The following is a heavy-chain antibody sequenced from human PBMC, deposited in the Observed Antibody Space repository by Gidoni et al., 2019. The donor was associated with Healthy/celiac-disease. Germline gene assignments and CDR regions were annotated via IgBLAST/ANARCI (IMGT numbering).Heavy chain of an antibody. CDR3: TTDPTCSGGSCYFGWYYYGMDV. Sequence: EVQLVESGGGLVKPGGSLRLSCAASGFTFSNAWLSWVSQAPGKGLEWVGRIKSKTDGGTTDYAAPVKGRFTISRDDSKNTLYLQMNSLKTEDTAVYYCTTDPTCSGGSCYFGWYYYGMDVWGQGTTVTVSS. V-gene: IGHV3-15*01. CDR1: GFTFSNAW. D-gene: IGHD2-15*01. CDR2: IKSKTDGGTT. J-gene: IGHJ6*02.